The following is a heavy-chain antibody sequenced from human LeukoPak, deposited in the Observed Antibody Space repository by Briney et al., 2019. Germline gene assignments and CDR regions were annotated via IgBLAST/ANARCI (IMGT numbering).Heavy chain of an antibody. CDR2: IYYSGST. D-gene: IGHD2-2*01. V-gene: IGHV4-39*01. CDR3: ARGFNPDIVVPRNWFDP. J-gene: IGHJ5*02. CDR1: GGSISSSSYY. Sequence: SETLSLTCTVSGGSISSSSYYWGWIRQPPGKGLEWIGSIYYSGSTYYNPSLKSRVTISVDTSKNQFSLKLSSVTAADTAVYYCARGFNPDIVVPRNWFDPWGQGTLVTVSS.